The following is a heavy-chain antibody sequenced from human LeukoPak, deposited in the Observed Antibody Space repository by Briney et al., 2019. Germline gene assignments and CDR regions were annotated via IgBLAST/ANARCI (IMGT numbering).Heavy chain of an antibody. Sequence: SETQSLTCIVSGGSIDDSNYYWGWIRQPPEKGLEWIGSFYYTGNTYYSPSLQSRVTISADTSNNQFSLSLRSVTASDTAVYYCARRFHGSGSHFFDYWGQGKLVSVSS. CDR1: GGSIDDSNYY. CDR2: FYYTGNT. D-gene: IGHD3-10*01. J-gene: IGHJ4*02. CDR3: ARRFHGSGSHFFDY. V-gene: IGHV4-39*01.